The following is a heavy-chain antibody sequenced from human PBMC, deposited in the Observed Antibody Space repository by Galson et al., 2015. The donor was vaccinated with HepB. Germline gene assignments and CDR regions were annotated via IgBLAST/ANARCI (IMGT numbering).Heavy chain of an antibody. CDR3: ARRRDSGWYFFDS. V-gene: IGHV4-39*01. CDR2: IYHTGAT. CDR1: GGSINNSDSF. J-gene: IGHJ4*01. Sequence: LSLTCTVSGGSINNSDSFWAWIRQTPGKGLEWIATIYHTGATYYKRSLRSRVTISVDTSKNQFSLNLRSVTAADTAIYFCARRRDSGWYFFDSWGQGTLVTVSS. D-gene: IGHD6-19*01.